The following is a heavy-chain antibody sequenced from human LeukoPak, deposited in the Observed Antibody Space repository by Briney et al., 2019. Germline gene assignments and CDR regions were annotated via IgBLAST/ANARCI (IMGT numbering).Heavy chain of an antibody. CDR1: SGSISTSNYY. D-gene: IGHD4-11*01. Sequence: SETLSLTCTVSSGSISTSNYYWGWVRQPPGKALEWIGNIFYSGSTNYNPSLKSRVTISVDTSKNQFSLKLSSVTAADTAVYYCARTTVTFGGWFDPWGQGTLVTVSS. CDR3: ARTTVTFGGWFDP. V-gene: IGHV4-39*07. J-gene: IGHJ5*02. CDR2: IFYSGST.